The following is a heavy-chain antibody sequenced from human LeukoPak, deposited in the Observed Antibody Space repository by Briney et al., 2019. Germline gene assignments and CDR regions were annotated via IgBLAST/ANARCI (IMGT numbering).Heavy chain of an antibody. CDR3: ARDFPGIAVAGTRPLDY. D-gene: IGHD6-19*01. J-gene: IGHJ4*02. V-gene: IGHV3-30*14. CDR1: GFTFSTYA. Sequence: GGSLRLSCAASGFTFSTYAMHWVRQAPGKGLEWVAAISYDGTTKSYADSVKGRFTISRDNSKNTLYLQMNSLRAEDTAVYYCARDFPGIAVAGTRPLDYWGQGTLVTVSS. CDR2: ISYDGTTK.